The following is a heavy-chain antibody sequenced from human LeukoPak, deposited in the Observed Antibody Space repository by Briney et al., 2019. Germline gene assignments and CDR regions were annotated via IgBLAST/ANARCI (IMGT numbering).Heavy chain of an antibody. CDR3: AKRTYYYDSSGYPGAFDI. D-gene: IGHD3-22*01. Sequence: GGSLRLSCAASGFTFSSYAMSWVRQAPGKGLEWVSAISGSGGSTYYADSVKGRFTISRDNSKNTLYLQMNSLRAEDTAVYYCAKRTYYYDSSGYPGAFDIWGQGTMVTVSS. CDR1: GFTFSSYA. CDR2: ISGSGGST. V-gene: IGHV3-23*01. J-gene: IGHJ3*02.